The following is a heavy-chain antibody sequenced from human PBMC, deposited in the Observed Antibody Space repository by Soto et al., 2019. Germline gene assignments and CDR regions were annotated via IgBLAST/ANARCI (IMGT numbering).Heavy chain of an antibody. J-gene: IGHJ6*02. Sequence: EVQLVESGGGLVQPGRSLRLSCTASGFTFGDYAMSWVRQAPGKGLERVGFIRSKAYGGTTEYAASVKGRFTISRDDSKSIAYQQMNSLITEDTAVYYCTRDLRRIYAFWSGYYNAPYYYGMDVWGQGTTVIVSS. CDR1: GFTFGDYA. CDR3: TRDLRRIYAFWSGYYNAPYYYGMDV. CDR2: IRSKAYGGTT. D-gene: IGHD3-3*01. V-gene: IGHV3-49*04.